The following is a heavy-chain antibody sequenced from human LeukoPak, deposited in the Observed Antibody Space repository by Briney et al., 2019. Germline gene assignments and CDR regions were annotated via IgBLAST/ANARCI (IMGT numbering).Heavy chain of an antibody. D-gene: IGHD3-16*01. CDR3: ARAAYRDGGDY. V-gene: IGHV3-66*01. CDR2: IYSGGSS. CDR1: GCTVSGNY. J-gene: IGHJ4*02. Sequence: TGGPLRLSCAASGCTVSGNYMSWVRQAPGKGLEWVSVIYSGGSSYYADSVKGRFTISRDNSKNTLYLQMNSLRAEDTAVYYCARAAYRDGGDYWGQGTLVTVSS.